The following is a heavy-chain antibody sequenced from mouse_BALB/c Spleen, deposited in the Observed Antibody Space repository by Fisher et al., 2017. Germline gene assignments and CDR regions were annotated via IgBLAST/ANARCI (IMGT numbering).Heavy chain of an antibody. J-gene: IGHJ4*01. Sequence: KFKGKATLTVDTSSSTAYMQLKSLTSEDSAVYYCARGRDYDAMDYWGQGTSVTV. V-gene: IGHV1-42*01. CDR3: ARGRDYDAMDY.